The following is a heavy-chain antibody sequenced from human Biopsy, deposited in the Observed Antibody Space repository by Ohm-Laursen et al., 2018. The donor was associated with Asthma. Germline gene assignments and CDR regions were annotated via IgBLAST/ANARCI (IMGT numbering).Heavy chain of an antibody. J-gene: IGHJ6*02. V-gene: IGHV4-39*01. CDR3: ARRITIFGVVQKDHGMDA. CDR1: GGSTTPTSHY. D-gene: IGHD3-3*01. Sequence: SDTLSLTCTVSGGSTTPTSHYWAWIRQAPGKGLEWIGHISYGGKTSYNPSLKNRVTISRDPEKNQFSLRRPSVSAADTAVYFCARRITIFGVVQKDHGMDAWGQGTTVIVSS. CDR2: ISYGGKT.